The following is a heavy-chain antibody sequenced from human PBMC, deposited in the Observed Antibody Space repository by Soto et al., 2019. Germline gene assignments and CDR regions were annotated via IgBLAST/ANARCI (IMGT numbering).Heavy chain of an antibody. CDR1: GGSISSYGSGGHY. J-gene: IGHJ5*02. D-gene: IGHD6-19*01. CDR2: MYYSGST. Sequence: QVQLQESGPGLVKPSQTLSLTCTVSGGSISSYGSGGHYWSWIRQHPGKGLEWIGYMYYSGSTYYNPALKRRVNISGDTSKNQCSLNLRSVSAADTAVYYCARDEGALAVYHWGQGTLVTVSS. CDR3: ARDEGALAVYH. V-gene: IGHV4-31*03.